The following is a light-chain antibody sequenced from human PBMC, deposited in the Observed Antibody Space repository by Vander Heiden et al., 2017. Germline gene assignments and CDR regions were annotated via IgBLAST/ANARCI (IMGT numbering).Light chain of an antibody. CDR3: QQDDYSPCT. J-gene: IGKJ1*01. V-gene: IGKV3-20*01. CDR1: QSVSSTY. CDR2: GAS. Sequence: EIVLTQSPGTLSLSPGERATLSIRASQSVSSTYLAWYQQKPGQAPRLLIYGASSRATGIPDRFSGSGSGTDFTLTISSLEPEDFAVYYCQQDDYSPCTFGQATKEEIK.